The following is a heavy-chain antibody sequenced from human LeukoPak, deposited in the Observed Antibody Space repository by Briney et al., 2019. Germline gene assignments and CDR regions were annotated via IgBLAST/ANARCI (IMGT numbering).Heavy chain of an antibody. Sequence: PGGSLRLSCAASGFTLSSYAMSWVRQAPGKGLEWVSYISSSGRSINYADSVRGRFTISRDNGKNSLYLQMNSLRAEDTAVYYCARVRYCSGGSCYGNWYDPWGQGTLVTVSS. CDR3: ARVRYCSGGSCYGNWYDP. V-gene: IGHV3-48*03. D-gene: IGHD2-15*01. CDR1: GFTLSSYA. CDR2: ISSSGRSI. J-gene: IGHJ5*02.